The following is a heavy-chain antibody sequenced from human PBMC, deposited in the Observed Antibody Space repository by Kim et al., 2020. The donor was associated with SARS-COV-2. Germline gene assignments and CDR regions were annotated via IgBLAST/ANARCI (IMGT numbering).Heavy chain of an antibody. CDR3: ARVKGLWFGEFISPYYYYYGMDV. CDR2: INHSGST. CDR1: GGSFSGYY. V-gene: IGHV4-34*01. Sequence: SETLSLTCAVYGGSFSGYYWSWIRQPPGKGLEWIGEINHSGSTNYNPSLKSRVTISVDTSKNQFSLKLSSVTAADTAVYYCARVKGLWFGEFISPYYYYYGMDVWGQGTTVTVSS. J-gene: IGHJ6*02. D-gene: IGHD3-10*01.